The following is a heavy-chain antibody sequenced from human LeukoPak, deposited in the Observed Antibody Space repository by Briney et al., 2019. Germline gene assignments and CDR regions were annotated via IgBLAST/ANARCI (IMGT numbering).Heavy chain of an antibody. D-gene: IGHD3-10*02. V-gene: IGHV3-48*03. J-gene: IGHJ6*04. CDR2: ISSSGSTI. CDR3: AELGITMIGGV. CDR1: GFTFSSYN. Sequence: GGSLRLSCAASGFTFSSYNMNWVRQAPGKGLEWVSYISSSGSTIYYADSVKGRFTISRDNAKNSLYLQMNSLRAEDTAVYYCAELGITMIGGVWGKGTTVTISS.